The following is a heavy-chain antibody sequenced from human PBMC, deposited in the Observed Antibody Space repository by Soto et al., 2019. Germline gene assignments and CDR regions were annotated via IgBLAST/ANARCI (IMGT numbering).Heavy chain of an antibody. D-gene: IGHD3-3*01. Sequence: GGSLRLSCAASGFTFSSYGMHWARQAPGKGLEWVAVIWYDGSNKYYADSVKGRFTISRDNSKNTLYLQMNSLRAEDTAVYYCAREYYDFWSGYYGSYYGMDVWGQGTTVTVSS. CDR2: IWYDGSNK. CDR3: AREYYDFWSGYYGSYYGMDV. CDR1: GFTFSSYG. V-gene: IGHV3-33*01. J-gene: IGHJ6*02.